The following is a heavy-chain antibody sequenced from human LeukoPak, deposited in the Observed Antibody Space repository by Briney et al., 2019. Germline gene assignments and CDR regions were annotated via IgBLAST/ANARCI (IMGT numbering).Heavy chain of an antibody. V-gene: IGHV3-23*01. Sequence: GRSLRLSCAASGFTFSSSAMSGVRQAPGKGLEWVSALPGSGGGTYYADSAKGRFTISRDNSKNTMHLQVNSLRAEDTAVYYCAKGAVEYFDYWGEGNLVTVSS. CDR2: LPGSGGGT. J-gene: IGHJ4*02. CDR3: AKGAVEYFDY. CDR1: GFTFSSSA.